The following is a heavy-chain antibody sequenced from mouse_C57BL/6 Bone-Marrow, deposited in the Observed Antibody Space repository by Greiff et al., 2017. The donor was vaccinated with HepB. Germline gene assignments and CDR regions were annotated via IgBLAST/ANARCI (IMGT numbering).Heavy chain of an antibody. Sequence: QVQLQQSGAELVRPGTSVKVSCKASGYAFTNYLIEWVKQRPGQGLEWIGVINPGSGGTNYNEKFKGKATLTADKSSSTAYMQLSSLTSEDSAVYFCAREDYGSRGDYFDYWGQGTTLTVSS. CDR3: AREDYGSRGDYFDY. J-gene: IGHJ2*01. CDR2: INPGSGGT. CDR1: GYAFTNYL. V-gene: IGHV1-54*01. D-gene: IGHD1-1*01.